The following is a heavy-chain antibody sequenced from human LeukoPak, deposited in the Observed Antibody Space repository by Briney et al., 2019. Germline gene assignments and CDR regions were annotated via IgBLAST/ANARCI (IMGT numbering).Heavy chain of an antibody. CDR3: ATVEAYDILTGYVY. V-gene: IGHV1-24*01. J-gene: IGHJ4*02. Sequence: ASVKVSCKVSGYTLTELSMHWVRQAPGKGLEWMGGFDPEDGETIYAQKFQGRVTVTEDTSTDTAYMELSSLRSKDTAVYYCATVEAYDILTGYVYWGQGTLATVSS. CDR1: GYTLTELS. CDR2: FDPEDGET. D-gene: IGHD3-9*01.